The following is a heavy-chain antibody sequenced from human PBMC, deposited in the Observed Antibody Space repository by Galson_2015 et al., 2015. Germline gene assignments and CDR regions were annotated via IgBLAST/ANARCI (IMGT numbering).Heavy chain of an antibody. CDR3: AREDVAASFQH. D-gene: IGHD6-13*01. CDR2: INSDGSST. V-gene: IGHV3-74*01. J-gene: IGHJ1*01. Sequence: SLRLSCAASGFTFSSYWMHWVRQAPGKGLVWVSRINSDGSSTSYADSVKGRFTISGDNAKNTLYLQMNSLRAEDTAVYYCAREDVAASFQHWGQGTLVTVSS. CDR1: GFTFSSYW.